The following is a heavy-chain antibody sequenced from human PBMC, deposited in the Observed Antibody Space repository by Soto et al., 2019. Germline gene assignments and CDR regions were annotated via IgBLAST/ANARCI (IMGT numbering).Heavy chain of an antibody. Sequence: QVQLQESGPGLVKPSQTLSLTCTVSGGSISSGGYYWSWIRQHPGKGLEWIGYIYYSGSTYYNPSLKSRVTISVDTSKNQFSLKLSSVTAADTAVYYCRSSTSKSGLYWYFDLWGRGTLVTVSS. V-gene: IGHV4-31*03. D-gene: IGHD4-4*01. CDR2: IYYSGST. CDR1: GGSISSGGYY. J-gene: IGHJ2*01. CDR3: RSSTSKSGLYWYFDL.